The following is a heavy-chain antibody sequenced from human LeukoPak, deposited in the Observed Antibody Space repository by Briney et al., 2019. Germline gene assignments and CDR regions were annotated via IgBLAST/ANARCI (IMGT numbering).Heavy chain of an antibody. J-gene: IGHJ4*02. V-gene: IGHV4-59*11. CDR2: IYYSGST. Sequence: SETLSLTCTVSGGSISSHSWSWIRQPPGKGLEWIGYIYYSGSTNYNPSLKSRVTISVDTSKNQFSLKLSSVTAADTAVYYCARDLQGDYWGQGTLVTVSS. CDR3: ARDLQGDY. CDR1: GGSISSHS.